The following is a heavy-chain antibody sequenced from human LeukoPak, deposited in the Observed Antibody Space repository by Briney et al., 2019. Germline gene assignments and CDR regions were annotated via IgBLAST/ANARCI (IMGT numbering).Heavy chain of an antibody. CDR2: ISGSGGST. CDR1: GFTFSSYA. D-gene: IGHD5-12*01. J-gene: IGHJ4*02. V-gene: IGHV3-23*01. CDR3: AISYHRRGYSGPTSGY. Sequence: GGSLRLSCAASGFTFSSYAMSWVRQAPGKGLEWVSAISGSGGSTYYADSVKGRFTISRDNSKNTLYLQMNSLRAEDTAVYYCAISYHRRGYSGPTSGYWGQGTLVTVSS.